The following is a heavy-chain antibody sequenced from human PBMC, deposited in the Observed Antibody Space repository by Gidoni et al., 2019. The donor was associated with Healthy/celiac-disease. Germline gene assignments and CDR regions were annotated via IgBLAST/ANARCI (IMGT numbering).Heavy chain of an antibody. CDR1: GGSISSRSYY. CDR3: ARHPVPAAIPSAFDI. D-gene: IGHD2-2*02. CDR2: IYYSDGT. V-gene: IGHV4-39*01. J-gene: IGHJ3*02. Sequence: QLQLQASGPGLVKPSETLSLTCSVSGGSISSRSYYWGWIRQPPGKGLEWIGSIYYSDGTYYNPSLKSRVTISVDTSKNQFSLKLSSVTAADTAVYYCARHPVPAAIPSAFDIWGQGTMVTVSS.